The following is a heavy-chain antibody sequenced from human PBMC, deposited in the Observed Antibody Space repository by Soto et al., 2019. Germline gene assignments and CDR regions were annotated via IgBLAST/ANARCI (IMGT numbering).Heavy chain of an antibody. CDR3: ARHPLVLANWFDP. Sequence: PSETLSLTCTVSGGSISSSSYYWGWIRQPPGKGLEWIGSIYYSGSTYYNPSLKSRVTISVDTSKNQFSLKLSSVTAADTAVYYCARHPLVLANWFDPWGQGTLVTVSS. CDR1: GGSISSSSYY. J-gene: IGHJ5*02. CDR2: IYYSGST. V-gene: IGHV4-39*01. D-gene: IGHD6-13*01.